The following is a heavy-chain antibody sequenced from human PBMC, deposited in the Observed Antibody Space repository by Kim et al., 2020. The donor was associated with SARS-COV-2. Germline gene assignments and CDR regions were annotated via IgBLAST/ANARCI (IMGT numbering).Heavy chain of an antibody. D-gene: IGHD3-3*01. CDR3: ARGRRWSNWYFDL. Sequence: IPPLKRRVTITVDPSKNPFSLKLSSVTAADPAVYYCARGRRWSNWYFDLWGRGTLVTVSS. V-gene: IGHV4-34*01. J-gene: IGHJ2*01.